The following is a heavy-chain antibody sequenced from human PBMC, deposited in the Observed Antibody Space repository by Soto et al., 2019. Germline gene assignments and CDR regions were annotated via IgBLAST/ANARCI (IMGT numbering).Heavy chain of an antibody. CDR3: ARGAQYYYGSGSIYPHVNWFDP. CDR2: ISYDGSNK. D-gene: IGHD3-10*01. J-gene: IGHJ5*02. V-gene: IGHV3-30-3*01. CDR1: GFTFSSYA. Sequence: QVQLVESGGGVVQPGRSLRLSCAASGFTFSSYAMHWVRQAPGKGLEWVAVISYDGSNKYYADSVKGRFTISRDNSKNTLYLQMNSLRAEDTAVYYCARGAQYYYGSGSIYPHVNWFDPWGQGTLVTVSS.